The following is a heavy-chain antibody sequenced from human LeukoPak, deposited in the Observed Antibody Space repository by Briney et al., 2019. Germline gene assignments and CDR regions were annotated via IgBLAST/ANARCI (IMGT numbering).Heavy chain of an antibody. CDR3: ARIGYSNWGDALDI. V-gene: IGHV3-33*01. CDR1: GFTFSSYG. CDR2: IWNDGTNE. Sequence: PGGSLRLSCAASGFTFSSYGMHWVRQAPGKGLEWVAFIWNDGTNEDYPESVKGRFTISRDNSIHTLYLQMNSLRADDTAVYYCARIGYSNWGDALDIWGQGTMVTASS. D-gene: IGHD6-13*01. J-gene: IGHJ3*02.